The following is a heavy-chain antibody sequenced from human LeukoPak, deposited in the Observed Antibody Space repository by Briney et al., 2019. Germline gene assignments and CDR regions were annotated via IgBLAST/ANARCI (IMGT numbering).Heavy chain of an antibody. J-gene: IGHJ6*03. CDR1: GGSISRYY. V-gene: IGHV4-59*13. CDR2: IYYSGST. CDR3: ARGRSSMVRGYYYYYMDV. D-gene: IGHD3-10*01. Sequence: PSETLSLTCTVSGGSISRYYWSWIRQPPGKGLEYIGYIYYSGSTNYNPSLKSRVTISVDTSKNQFSLKLSSVTAADTAVYYCARGRSSMVRGYYYYYMDVWGKGTTVTISS.